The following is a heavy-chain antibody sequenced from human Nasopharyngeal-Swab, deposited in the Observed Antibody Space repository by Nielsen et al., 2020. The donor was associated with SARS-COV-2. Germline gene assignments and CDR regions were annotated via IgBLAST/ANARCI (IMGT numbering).Heavy chain of an antibody. J-gene: IGHJ4*02. V-gene: IGHV4-39*07. CDR2: INHSGST. Sequence: SETLSLTCTVSGGSISSSSYYWSWIRQPPGKGLEWIGEINHSGSTNYNPSLKSRVTISVDTSKNQFSLKLSSVTAADTAVYYCARHQPDYYDSSGYSIFDYWGQGTLVTVSS. CDR1: GGSISSSSYY. D-gene: IGHD3-22*01. CDR3: ARHQPDYYDSSGYSIFDY.